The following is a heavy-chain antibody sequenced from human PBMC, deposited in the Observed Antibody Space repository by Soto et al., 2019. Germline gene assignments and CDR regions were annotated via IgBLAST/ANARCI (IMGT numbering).Heavy chain of an antibody. J-gene: IGHJ4*02. Sequence: QVQLQGSGPGLMKPSGTLSLTCAVSGDSMSSSEWWSWVRQPPGKGLEWIGEISHSGSTNDNPSLKSRVTISLDKSQNQFSLTLSSVTAADTAVYYCARGLGSGWYFDYWGQGTLVTVSS. V-gene: IGHV4-4*02. CDR3: ARGLGSGWYFDY. CDR1: GDSMSSSEW. D-gene: IGHD6-19*01. CDR2: ISHSGST.